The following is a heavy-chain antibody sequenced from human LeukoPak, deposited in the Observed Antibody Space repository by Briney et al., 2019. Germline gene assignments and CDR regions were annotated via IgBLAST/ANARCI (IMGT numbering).Heavy chain of an antibody. CDR3: AKDGVWRGDYGSWFDP. D-gene: IGHD2-21*02. CDR2: ISGDGGST. CDR1: GFTFDDYA. V-gene: IGHV3-43*02. J-gene: IGHJ5*02. Sequence: GGSLRLSCAASGFTFDDYAMHWVRQAPGKGLEWFSLISGDGGSTYYADSVKGRFTISRDNSKNSLYLQMNSLRTEDTALYYCAKDGVWRGDYGSWFDPWGQGTLVTVSS.